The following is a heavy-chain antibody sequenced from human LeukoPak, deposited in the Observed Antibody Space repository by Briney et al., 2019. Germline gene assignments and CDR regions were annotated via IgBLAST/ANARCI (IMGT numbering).Heavy chain of an antibody. J-gene: IGHJ6*03. D-gene: IGHD3-3*01. CDR2: IYYSGGT. CDR1: GGSISSYY. Sequence: SETLSLTCTVSGGSISSYYWSWIRQPPGKGLEWIGYIYYSGGTNYNPSLKSRVTISVDTSKNQFSLKLSSVTAADTAVYYCARGYFWSGRSRYYYYYYMDVWGKGTTVTVSS. V-gene: IGHV4-59*12. CDR3: ARGYFWSGRSRYYYYYYMDV.